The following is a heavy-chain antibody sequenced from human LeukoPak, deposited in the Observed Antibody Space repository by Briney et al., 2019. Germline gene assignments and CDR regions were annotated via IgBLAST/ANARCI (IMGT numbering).Heavy chain of an antibody. Sequence: GGSLRLSCAASGFTLSSYTMNWVRQAPGKGLEWVSPISSTSSYIYYADSLKGRFTISRDNAKNSLYLQMNSLRAEDTAVYYCARDPSGAWYYFDYWGQGTLVTV. CDR3: ARDPSGAWYYFDY. J-gene: IGHJ4*02. CDR1: GFTLSSYT. V-gene: IGHV3-21*01. D-gene: IGHD6-19*01. CDR2: ISSTSSYI.